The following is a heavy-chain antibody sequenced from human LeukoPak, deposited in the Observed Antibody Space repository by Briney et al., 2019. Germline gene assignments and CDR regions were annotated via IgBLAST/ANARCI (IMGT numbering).Heavy chain of an antibody. D-gene: IGHD6-13*01. Sequence: GASVKVSCKASGYTFTGYYMHWVRQAPGQGLEWMGWINPNSGGTNYAQKFQGRVTMTRDTSISTAYMELRSLRSDDTAVYYCASLHSSSWYTFDPWGQGTLVTVSS. CDR3: ASLHSSSWYTFDP. CDR2: INPNSGGT. V-gene: IGHV1-2*02. J-gene: IGHJ5*02. CDR1: GYTFTGYY.